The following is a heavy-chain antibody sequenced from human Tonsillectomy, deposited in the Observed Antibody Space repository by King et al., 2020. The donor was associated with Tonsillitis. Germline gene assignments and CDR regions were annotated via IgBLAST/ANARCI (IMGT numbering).Heavy chain of an antibody. CDR3: AGVTVVTPVDYFDY. CDR1: GFTFSSYS. V-gene: IGHV3-21*01. J-gene: IGHJ4*02. CDR2: ISSSSSYI. D-gene: IGHD4-23*01. Sequence: VQLVESGGGLVKPGGSLRLSCAASGFTFSSYSMNWVRQAPGKGLEWVSSISSSSSYIYYADSVKGRFTISRDNAKNSLYLQMNSLRAEDTAVYYCAGVTVVTPVDYFDYWGQGPRVTVSS.